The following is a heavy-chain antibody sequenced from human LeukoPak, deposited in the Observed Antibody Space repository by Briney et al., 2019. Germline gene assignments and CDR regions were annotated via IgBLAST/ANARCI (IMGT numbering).Heavy chain of an antibody. D-gene: IGHD3-3*01. CDR3: ASSGDFWSGYAYDY. CDR2: IWYDGSNK. CDR1: GFTFSSYG. J-gene: IGHJ4*02. V-gene: IGHV3-33*01. Sequence: GRSLRLSCAASGFTFSSYGMHWVRQAPGKGLEWVAVIWYDGSNKYYADSVKGRFTISRDNSKNTLYLQMSSLRAEDTAVYYCASSGDFWSGYAYDYWGQGTLVTVSS.